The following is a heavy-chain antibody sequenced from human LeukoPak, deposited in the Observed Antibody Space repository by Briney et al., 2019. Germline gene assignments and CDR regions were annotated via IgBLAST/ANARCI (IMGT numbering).Heavy chain of an antibody. CDR3: ARGPFGYYYDSSGYYPFDY. D-gene: IGHD3-22*01. Sequence: ASVKVSCKASGYTFTSYDINWVRQATGQGLEWMGWMNPNSGNTGYAQKFQGRVTITRNTSISTAYMELSSLRSEDTAVYYCARGPFGYYYDSSGYYPFDYWGQGTLVTVSS. J-gene: IGHJ4*02. CDR2: MNPNSGNT. CDR1: GYTFTSYD. V-gene: IGHV1-8*03.